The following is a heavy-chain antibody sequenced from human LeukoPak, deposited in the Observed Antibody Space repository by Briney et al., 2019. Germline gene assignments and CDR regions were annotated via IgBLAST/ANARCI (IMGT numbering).Heavy chain of an antibody. CDR2: IRSKANSYAT. Sequence: PGGSLRLSCAASGFTFSGSAMHWVRQASGKGLEWVGRIRSKANSYATAYAASVKGRFTISRDDSKNTAYLQMNSLKTEDTAVYYCTRPWTPWSGYSKDYYYYYMDVWGKGTTVTVSS. CDR3: TRPWTPWSGYSKDYYYYYMDV. V-gene: IGHV3-73*01. D-gene: IGHD3-3*01. CDR1: GFTFSGSA. J-gene: IGHJ6*03.